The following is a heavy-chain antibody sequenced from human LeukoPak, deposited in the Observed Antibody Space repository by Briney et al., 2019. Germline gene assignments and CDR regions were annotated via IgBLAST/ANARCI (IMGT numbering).Heavy chain of an antibody. Sequence: GASVKVSFKVSGYTLTELSMHWERQAPGKALEWMGGFDPEDGETIYAQKFQGRVTMTEDTSTDAAYMELSSLRSEDTAVYYCATSQAALGASDAFDIWGQGTMVTVSS. J-gene: IGHJ3*02. D-gene: IGHD2-15*01. CDR2: FDPEDGET. V-gene: IGHV1-24*01. CDR3: ATSQAALGASDAFDI. CDR1: GYTLTELS.